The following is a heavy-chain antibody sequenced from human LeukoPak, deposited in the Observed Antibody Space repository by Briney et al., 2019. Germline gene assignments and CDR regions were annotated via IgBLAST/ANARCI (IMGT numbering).Heavy chain of an antibody. J-gene: IGHJ6*02. CDR1: GGTFSSYA. CDR2: IIPILGIA. Sequence: ASVKVSCKATGGTFSSYAISWVRQARGQGLEWMGRIIPILGIANYAQKFQGRVTITADKSTSTAYMELSSLRSEDTAVYYCARSEIYCSGGSCYDRRYYYYYGMDVWGQGTTVTVSS. CDR3: ARSEIYCSGGSCYDRRYYYYYGMDV. V-gene: IGHV1-69*04. D-gene: IGHD2-15*01.